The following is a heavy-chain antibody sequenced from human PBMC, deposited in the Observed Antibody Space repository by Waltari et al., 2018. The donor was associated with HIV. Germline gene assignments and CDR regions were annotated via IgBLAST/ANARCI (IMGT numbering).Heavy chain of an antibody. J-gene: IGHJ3*02. V-gene: IGHV4-39*01. Sequence: QLQLQESGPGLVKPSETLSLTCTVSGGSISSSSYYWGWIRQPPGKGLEWIGSIYYSGSTYYNPSLKSRVTISVDTSKNQFSLKLSSVTAADTAVYYCARFRSSRRGPGGADAFDIWGQGTMVTVSS. CDR3: ARFRSSRRGPGGADAFDI. CDR1: GGSISSSSYY. D-gene: IGHD6-13*01. CDR2: IYYSGST.